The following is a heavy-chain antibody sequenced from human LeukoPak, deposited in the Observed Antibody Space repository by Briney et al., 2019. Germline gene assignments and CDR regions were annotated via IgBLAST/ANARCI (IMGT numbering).Heavy chain of an antibody. CDR1: GGSISRSSYD. CDR3: ARGLQYSSSWYANPDFDY. V-gene: IGHV4-39*07. Sequence: SETLSLTCTVSGGSISRSSYDWSWLRQPPGQGLEWIGEINHSGSTNYNPSLKSRVTISVDTSKNQFSLKLSSVTAADTAVYYCARGLQYSSSWYANPDFDYWGQGTLVTGSS. D-gene: IGHD6-13*01. J-gene: IGHJ4*02. CDR2: INHSGST.